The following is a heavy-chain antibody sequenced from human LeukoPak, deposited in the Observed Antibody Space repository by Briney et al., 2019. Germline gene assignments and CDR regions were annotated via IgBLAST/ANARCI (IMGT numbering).Heavy chain of an antibody. V-gene: IGHV1-2*02. CDR3: ARGGSPYYFDY. J-gene: IGHJ4*02. CDR2: ITPNSGGT. Sequence: ASVKVSCKTSGYIFTDYYRHWVRQAPGQGLEWMGWITPNSGGTNYAQKFQGRITMTRDTSISTAYMDLSRLRCDDTAVYSCARGGSPYYFDYWGQGTLVTVSS. CDR1: GYIFTDYY. D-gene: IGHD3-10*01.